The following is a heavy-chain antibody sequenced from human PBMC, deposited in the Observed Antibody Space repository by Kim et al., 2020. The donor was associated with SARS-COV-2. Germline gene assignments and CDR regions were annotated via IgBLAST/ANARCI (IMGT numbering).Heavy chain of an antibody. CDR3: ARGATVTTRFGVDV. D-gene: IGHD4-17*01. V-gene: IGHV3-30*03. Sequence: GGSLRLSCAASGFTFSSYGMHWVRQAPGKGLEWVAVISYDGSNKYYADSVKGRFTISRDNSKNTLYLQMNILRAEDTAVYYCARGATVTTRFGVDVWGQGTTVTVSS. J-gene: IGHJ6*02. CDR2: ISYDGSNK. CDR1: GFTFSSYG.